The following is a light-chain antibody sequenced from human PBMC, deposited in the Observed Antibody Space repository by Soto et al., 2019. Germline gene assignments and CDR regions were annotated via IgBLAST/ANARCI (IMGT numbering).Light chain of an antibody. J-gene: IGKJ1*01. CDR2: GAS. V-gene: IGKV3-15*01. Sequence: ETVMTQSPATLSGSPGERATLSCRASQSVSSNLAWYQQKPGQAPRLLIYGASTRATGIPARFSGRGSGTEFTLTISSLQSEDFAVYYCQQYTHWPRTFGQGTKVDVK. CDR3: QQYTHWPRT. CDR1: QSVSSN.